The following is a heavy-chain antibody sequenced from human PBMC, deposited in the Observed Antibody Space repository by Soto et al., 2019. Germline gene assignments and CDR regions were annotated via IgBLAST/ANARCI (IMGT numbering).Heavy chain of an antibody. CDR1: GFTFSGNY. CDR2: VSRSGSTT. J-gene: IGHJ5*02. Sequence: GGSLRLSCAASGFTFSGNYMSWIRQAPGKGLEWVASVSRSGSTTYYADSVKGRFTISRDNAKNSLHLQMNTLRAEDTAVYYCARALEWAGFIWSDPWGQGTPVTVSS. V-gene: IGHV3-11*01. CDR3: ARALEWAGFIWSDP. D-gene: IGHD3-3*01.